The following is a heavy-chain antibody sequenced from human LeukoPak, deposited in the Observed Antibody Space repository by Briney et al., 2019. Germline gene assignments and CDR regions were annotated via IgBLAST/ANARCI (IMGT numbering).Heavy chain of an antibody. CDR3: ARDPIAGAFDI. Sequence: GGSLRFSCAASGFTFSSYSMNWVRQAPGKGLEWVSSISSSSSYIYYADSVKGRFTISRDNAKNSLYLQMNSLRAEDTAVYYCARDPIAGAFDIWGQGTMVTVSS. D-gene: IGHD2-21*01. V-gene: IGHV3-21*01. CDR2: ISSSSSYI. CDR1: GFTFSSYS. J-gene: IGHJ3*02.